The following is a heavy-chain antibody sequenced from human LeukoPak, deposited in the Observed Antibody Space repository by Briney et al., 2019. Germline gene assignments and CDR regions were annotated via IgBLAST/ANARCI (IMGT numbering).Heavy chain of an antibody. J-gene: IGHJ4*02. CDR2: ISGSGGST. V-gene: IGHV3-23*01. D-gene: IGHD2-2*01. CDR3: AKLYCSSTSCYHGGLYFDY. CDR1: GFTFSSYV. Sequence: PGGSLRLSCAASGFTFSSYVMSWVRQAPGKGLEWVSAISGSGGSTYYADSVKGRFTISRDNSKNTLYLQMNSLRAEDTAVYYCAKLYCSSTSCYHGGLYFDYWGQGTLVTVSS.